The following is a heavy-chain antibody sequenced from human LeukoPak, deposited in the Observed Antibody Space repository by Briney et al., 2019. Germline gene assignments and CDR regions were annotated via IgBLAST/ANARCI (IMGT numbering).Heavy chain of an antibody. J-gene: IGHJ4*02. V-gene: IGHV3-48*03. CDR1: GFTFSSYE. CDR2: ISSSGSTI. CDR3: ARVGIAAARFDY. Sequence: GGSLRLSCAASGFTFSSYEMNWVRQAPGKGLEWVSYISSSGSTIYFADSVKGRFTISRDNAKNSLYLQMNSLRAEDTAVYYCARVGIAAARFDYWGQGTLVTVSS. D-gene: IGHD6-13*01.